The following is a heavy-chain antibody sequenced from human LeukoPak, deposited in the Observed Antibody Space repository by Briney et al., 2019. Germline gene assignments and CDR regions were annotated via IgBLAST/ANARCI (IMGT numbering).Heavy chain of an antibody. D-gene: IGHD3-10*01. CDR1: GGSFSGYY. CDR2: IYHSGST. J-gene: IGHJ4*02. CDR3: AREQKRGYYGSGSYSDFDY. V-gene: IGHV4-34*01. Sequence: SETLSLTCAVYGGSFSGYYWSWIRQPPGKGLEWIGEIYHSGSTNYNPSLKSRVTISVDKSKNQFSLKLSSVTAADTAVYYCAREQKRGYYGSGSYSDFDYWGQGTLVTVSS.